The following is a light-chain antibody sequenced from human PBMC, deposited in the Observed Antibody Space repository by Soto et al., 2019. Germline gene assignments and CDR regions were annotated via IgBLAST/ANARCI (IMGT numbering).Light chain of an antibody. J-gene: IGKJ1*01. CDR2: GAS. CDR3: QQYNNWPPVT. CDR1: QSVSSSY. V-gene: IGKV3-20*01. Sequence: EIVLTQSPDTLSLSPGERATLSCRASQSVSSSYLAWYQQKPGQAPRLLIYGASSRATGIPDRFSGSGSGTEFTLTISSLQSEDFAVYYCQQYNNWPPVTFGQGTKVDIK.